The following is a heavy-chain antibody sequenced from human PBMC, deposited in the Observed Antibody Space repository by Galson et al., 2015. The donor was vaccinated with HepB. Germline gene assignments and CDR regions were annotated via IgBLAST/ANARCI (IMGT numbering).Heavy chain of an antibody. Sequence: SVKVSCKASGYPFTDYYMHWVRQAPGQGLEWMGRINPNSGDTNYALNFQGRVTMARDTSISTAYMELSRLRSDDTAVYYCAKETPYYYDTNAYYQIEYFDYWGQGTLVTVSS. D-gene: IGHD3-22*01. CDR2: INPNSGDT. V-gene: IGHV1-2*06. CDR1: GYPFTDYY. J-gene: IGHJ4*02. CDR3: AKETPYYYDTNAYYQIEYFDY.